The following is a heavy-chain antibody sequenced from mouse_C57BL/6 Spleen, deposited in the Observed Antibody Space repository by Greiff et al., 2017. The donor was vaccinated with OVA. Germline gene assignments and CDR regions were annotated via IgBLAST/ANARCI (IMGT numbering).Heavy chain of an antibody. CDR1: GYTFTDYN. J-gene: IGHJ2*01. V-gene: IGHV1-22*01. CDR3: ARWGTTVVAHDY. CDR2: INPNNGGT. D-gene: IGHD1-1*01. Sequence: VQLQQSGPELVKPGASVKMSCKASGYTFTDYNMHWVKQSHGKSLEWIGYINPNNGGTSYNQKFKGKATLTVNKSSSTAYMELRSLTSEDSAVYYCARWGTTVVAHDYWGQGTTLTVSS.